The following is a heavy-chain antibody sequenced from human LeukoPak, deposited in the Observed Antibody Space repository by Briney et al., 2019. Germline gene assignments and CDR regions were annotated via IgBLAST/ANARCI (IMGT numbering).Heavy chain of an antibody. CDR2: IYTGGNT. D-gene: IGHD3-22*01. V-gene: IGHV3-53*01. Sequence: GGSLRLSCAASGFIVSSNYMNWVRQAPGKGLEWVSVIYTGGNTYYADSVKGRFTISRDNSKNTLYLQMHSLRAEDTAVYYCAIPSSGQCFDIGGQGTMVTVSS. J-gene: IGHJ3*02. CDR3: AIPSSGQCFDI. CDR1: GFIVSSNY.